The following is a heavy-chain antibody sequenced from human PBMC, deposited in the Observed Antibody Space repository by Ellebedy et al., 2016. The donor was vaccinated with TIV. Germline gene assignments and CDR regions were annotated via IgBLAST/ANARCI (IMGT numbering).Heavy chain of an antibody. Sequence: AASVKVSCKASGYTFTGYYMHWVRQAPGQGLEWLGWINPNSGGTNYAQKFQGRVTMTRDTSISTAYMELSRLRSDDTAVYYCARDMEGSGSYLGGWFDPWGQGTLVTVSS. CDR3: ARDMEGSGSYLGGWFDP. J-gene: IGHJ5*02. CDR1: GYTFTGYY. D-gene: IGHD3-10*01. V-gene: IGHV1-2*02. CDR2: INPNSGGT.